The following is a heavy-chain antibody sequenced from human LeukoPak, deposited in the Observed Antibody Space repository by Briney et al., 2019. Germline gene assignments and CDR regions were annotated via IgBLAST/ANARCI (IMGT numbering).Heavy chain of an antibody. CDR1: GFTFSSYS. J-gene: IGHJ1*01. V-gene: IGHV3-21*01. CDR2: ISSSSSYI. Sequence: GGSLRLSCAASGFTFSSYSMNWVRQAPGKGLEWVSSISSSSSYIYYADSVKGRFTISRDNAKNSLYLQMNSLRAEDTAVYYCARDPPNCSSTSCPTLYFQHWGQGTLVTVSS. D-gene: IGHD2-2*01. CDR3: ARDPPNCSSTSCPTLYFQH.